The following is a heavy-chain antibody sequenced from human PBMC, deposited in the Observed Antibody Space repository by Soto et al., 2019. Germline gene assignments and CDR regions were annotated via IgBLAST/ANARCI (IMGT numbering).Heavy chain of an antibody. V-gene: IGHV3-21*01. CDR1: GFTFSSYS. Sequence: PGGSLRLSCAASGFTFSSYSMNWVRQAPGKGLEWVSSISSSSSYIYYADSVKGRFTISRDNAKNSLYLQMDSLRAEDTAVYYCAVWTNNWNYNIYWYFDLWGRGTLVTVSS. J-gene: IGHJ2*01. CDR2: ISSSSSYI. D-gene: IGHD1-7*01. CDR3: AVWTNNWNYNIYWYFDL.